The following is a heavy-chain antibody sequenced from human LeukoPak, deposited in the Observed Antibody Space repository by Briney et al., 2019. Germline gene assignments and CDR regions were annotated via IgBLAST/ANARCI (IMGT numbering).Heavy chain of an antibody. V-gene: IGHV3-21*01. D-gene: IGHD4-17*01. J-gene: IGHJ4*02. Sequence: KGLEWVSYISSSSSYIYYADSVKGRFTISRDNAKNSLYLQMNSLRAEDTAVYYCARSPDYGVWGQGTLVTVSS. CDR3: ARSPDYGV. CDR2: ISSSSSYI.